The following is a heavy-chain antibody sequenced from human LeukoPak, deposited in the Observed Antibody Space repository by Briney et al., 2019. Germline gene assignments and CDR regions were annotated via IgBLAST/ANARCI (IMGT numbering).Heavy chain of an antibody. D-gene: IGHD2/OR15-2a*01. CDR1: GFTFSNYG. J-gene: IGHJ4*02. V-gene: IGHV3-23*01. CDR3: AKDLSPGHY. CDR2: ISGSGDNT. Sequence: GGSLRLSCAVSGFTFSNYGMNWVRQAPGKGLEWVSAISGSGDNTYYADSVKGRFTISRDNSKNTLYLQMNSLRAGDTAVYFCAKDLSPGHYWGQGILVTVSS.